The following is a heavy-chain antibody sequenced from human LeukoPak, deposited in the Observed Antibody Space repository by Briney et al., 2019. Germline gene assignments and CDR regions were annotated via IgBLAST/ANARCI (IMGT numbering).Heavy chain of an antibody. CDR1: GGSIRSEY. J-gene: IGHJ6*03. Sequence: SETLSLTCTVSGGSIRSEYWSWIRQPPGKGLEWLGYIYYSGSTNYNPSLTSRVTISVDTSKNQFSLKLSSVTAADTAVYYCARETSQKGAHYMDVWGKGTTVTISS. CDR3: ARETSQKGAHYMDV. D-gene: IGHD3-16*01. CDR2: IYYSGST. V-gene: IGHV4-59*01.